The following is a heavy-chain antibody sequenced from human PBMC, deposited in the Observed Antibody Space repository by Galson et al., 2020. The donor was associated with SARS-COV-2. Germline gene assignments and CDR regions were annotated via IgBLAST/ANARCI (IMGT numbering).Heavy chain of an antibody. Sequence: GESLKISCVASGFTFNNYGMSWVRQGPGKGLEWVSGINGDGGRPFYADSVKGRFTISRDNSKNTLYLQMNRLRAEDTALYYCARASSGSYRGAFDIWGQGTMVTVSS. CDR3: ARASSGSYRGAFDI. D-gene: IGHD1-26*01. J-gene: IGHJ3*02. CDR2: INGDGGRP. CDR1: GFTFNNYG. V-gene: IGHV3-23*01.